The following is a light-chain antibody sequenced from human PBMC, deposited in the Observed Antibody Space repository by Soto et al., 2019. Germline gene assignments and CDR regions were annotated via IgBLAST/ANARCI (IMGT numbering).Light chain of an antibody. Sequence: EIVLTQSPGTLSLSPGEGATLSCRASQIVSNNYLAWYQQKPGQAPRLLLYGASRRATGIPDRFSGSGSGTDFTLTISRLEPEDFAVYYCQQYGHSLPWTFGQGTKVEVK. CDR3: QQYGHSLPWT. CDR2: GAS. V-gene: IGKV3-20*01. CDR1: QIVSNNY. J-gene: IGKJ1*01.